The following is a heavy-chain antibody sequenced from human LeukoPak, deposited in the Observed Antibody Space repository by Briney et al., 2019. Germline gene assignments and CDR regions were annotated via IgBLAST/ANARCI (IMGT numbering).Heavy chain of an antibody. V-gene: IGHV4-4*07. Sequence: SETLSLTCTVSGGSISSYYWSWIRQPAGKGLEWIGRIYTSGSTNYNPSLKSRVTMSVDTSKNQFSLKLSSVTAADTAVYYCARQTMFDYYGSGSYDYWGQGTLVTVSS. CDR2: IYTSGST. D-gene: IGHD3-10*01. CDR3: ARQTMFDYYGSGSYDY. CDR1: GGSISSYY. J-gene: IGHJ4*02.